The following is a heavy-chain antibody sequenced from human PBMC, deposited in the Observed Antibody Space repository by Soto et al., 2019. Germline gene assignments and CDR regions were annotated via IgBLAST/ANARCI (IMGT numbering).Heavy chain of an antibody. V-gene: IGHV4-39*01. CDR1: GGSISSDSYY. Sequence: SETLSLTCTVSGGSISSDSYYWGWIRQSPEKGLEWIASISYSGSTYYNPTLKSRLIISVDTSKSQFSLKLSSVTAADTAVYYCARGPRLIQSIQLDSWGQGTLVTVSS. J-gene: IGHJ4*02. CDR3: ARGPRLIQSIQLDS. CDR2: ISYSGST. D-gene: IGHD1-1*01.